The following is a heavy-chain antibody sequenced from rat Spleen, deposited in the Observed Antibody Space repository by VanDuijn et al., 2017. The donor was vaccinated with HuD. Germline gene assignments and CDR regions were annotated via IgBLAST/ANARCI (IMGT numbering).Heavy chain of an antibody. CDR2: IWGDGST. D-gene: IGHD1-11*01. CDR3: TTATEGPYVLDA. J-gene: IGHJ4*01. CDR1: GFSLISNS. Sequence: QVQLKESRPGLVQPSQTLSLICTVSGFSLISNSVHWVRQPPGRGLEWMGGIWGDGSTKYNSALKSRLSISRDTSKSQVFLKMNSLQTEDTATYFCTTATEGPYVLDAWGQGASVTVSS. V-gene: IGHV2-1*01.